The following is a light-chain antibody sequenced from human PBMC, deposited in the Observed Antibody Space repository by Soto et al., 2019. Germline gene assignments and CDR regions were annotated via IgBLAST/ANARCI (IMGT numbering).Light chain of an antibody. CDR3: QQRSNWPPLT. CDR1: QSVSNY. Sequence: EIVLTQSPDTLSLSPGERATLSCRASQSVSNYLAWYQQKPGQAPRLLIYDTSNRATGIPARFSGSGSGTDFTLTISSLEPEDFAVYYCQQRSNWPPLTFGGGTKVQI. V-gene: IGKV3-11*01. CDR2: DTS. J-gene: IGKJ4*01.